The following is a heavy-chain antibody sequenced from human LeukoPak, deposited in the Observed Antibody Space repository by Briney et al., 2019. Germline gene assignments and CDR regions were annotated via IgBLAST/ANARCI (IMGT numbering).Heavy chain of an antibody. CDR2: ITGSDDKT. J-gene: IGHJ4*02. V-gene: IGHV3-23*01. D-gene: IGHD5-12*01. Sequence: GGPLRLSCAASGFTFSSAALTWVRQAPGMGLEWVSTITGSDDKTYYADSVKGRFTISRDFSRNTVGLQMNSLRIEDTAIYYCAKGPQLYSGYHPDYWGQGTLVTVSS. CDR1: GFTFSSAA. CDR3: AKGPQLYSGYHPDY.